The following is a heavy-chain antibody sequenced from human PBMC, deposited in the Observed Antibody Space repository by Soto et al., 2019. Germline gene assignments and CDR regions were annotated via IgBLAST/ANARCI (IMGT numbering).Heavy chain of an antibody. CDR2: INPNFGDT. V-gene: IGHV1-2*02. CDR3: ARNMDYYYGRGSGNGHGV. CDR1: GYTFTAYH. Sequence: QVQLVQSGAEVKEPGDSVRVSCEASGYTFTAYHIHWVRQAPGQGLEWMGWINPNFGDTTYAQDFQGRVSMTRDMSISTVYMELSRLTSDDTAIYYCARNMDYYYGRGSGNGHGVWGQGTTVTVFS. J-gene: IGHJ6*02. D-gene: IGHD3-10*02.